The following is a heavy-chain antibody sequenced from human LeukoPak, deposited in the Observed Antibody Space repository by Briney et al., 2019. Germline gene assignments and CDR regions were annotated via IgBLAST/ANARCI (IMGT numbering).Heavy chain of an antibody. CDR1: EFTFSNNW. CDR2: IKEDGSIK. D-gene: IGHD5/OR15-5a*01. V-gene: IGHV3-7*01. CDR3: ASFGILVSWGAFDI. J-gene: IGHJ3*02. Sequence: GGSLRLSCAASEFTFSNNWMSWVRQAPGKGPEWVASIKEDGSIKYYVDSVKGRFTISRDNARNSLYLQMSSLRAEDTAVYYCASFGILVSWGAFDIWGQGAMVTVSS.